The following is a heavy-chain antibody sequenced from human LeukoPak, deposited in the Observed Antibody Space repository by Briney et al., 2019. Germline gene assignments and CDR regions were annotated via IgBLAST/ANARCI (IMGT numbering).Heavy chain of an antibody. J-gene: IGHJ3*02. Sequence: SGTLSLTCAVYGGSFSGYYWSWIRQPPGKGLEWSGEINHSGSTNYNPSLKSRVTISVDTSKNQFSLKLSSVTAADTAVYYCASSVATYDAFDIWGQGTMVTVSS. CDR1: GGSFSGYY. CDR2: INHSGST. D-gene: IGHD5-12*01. V-gene: IGHV4-34*01. CDR3: ASSVATYDAFDI.